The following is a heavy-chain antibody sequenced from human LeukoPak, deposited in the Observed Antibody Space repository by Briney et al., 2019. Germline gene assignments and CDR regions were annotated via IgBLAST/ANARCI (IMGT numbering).Heavy chain of an antibody. CDR3: ARDKGGSRGI. J-gene: IGHJ4*02. CDR1: GYSISSGFY. Sequence: PSETLSLTCSVSGYSISSGFYWGWIRQPPGKGLEWIGSIFHSGSTYYNPSLKSRVTISVDKSKNQFSLKLSSVTAADTAVYYCARDKGGSRGIWGQGTLVTVSS. V-gene: IGHV4-38-2*02. D-gene: IGHD6-13*01. CDR2: IFHSGST.